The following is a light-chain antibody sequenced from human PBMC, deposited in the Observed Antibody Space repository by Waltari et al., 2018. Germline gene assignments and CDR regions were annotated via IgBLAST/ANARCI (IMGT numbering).Light chain of an antibody. CDR3: GSWDRSLSGWV. V-gene: IGLV1-51*02. CDR1: SSNIASNL. Sequence: QSVLTQPPSVSAAPGPKVTISCPGSSSNIASNLVSWYQQFPGTAPKLLIYEDNQRPSGIPDRFSASKSGTSTTLGITGLQTGDEADYYCGSWDRSLSGWVFGGGTKLTVL. J-gene: IGLJ3*02. CDR2: EDN.